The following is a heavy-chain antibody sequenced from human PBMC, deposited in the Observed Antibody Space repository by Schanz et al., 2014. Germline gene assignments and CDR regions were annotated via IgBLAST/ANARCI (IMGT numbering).Heavy chain of an antibody. D-gene: IGHD5-18*01. V-gene: IGHV3-11*06. J-gene: IGHJ4*02. CDR1: GFTFSDYY. CDR2: ISHNSHYT. Sequence: QVQLVESGGGLVKPGGSLRLSCAASGFTFSDYYMSWIRQAPGKGLEWVSYISHNSHYTNYADSVKGRFTISRDTAENSVYLQMNSLRAEDTAVYYCAKLDGYAYGSMGQEYFDYWGQGTLVAVSS. CDR3: AKLDGYAYGSMGQEYFDY.